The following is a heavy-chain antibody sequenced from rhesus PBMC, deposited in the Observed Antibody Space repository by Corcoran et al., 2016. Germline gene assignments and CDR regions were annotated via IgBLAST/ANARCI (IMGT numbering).Heavy chain of an antibody. D-gene: IGHD6-25*01. CDR3: ARGDSGSWGDFDY. V-gene: IGHV4-73*01. Sequence: QVQLQQWGEGLVKPSETLSLTCAAYGGSISGYYYRSWNRRPPGKGLEWIGYIYGSSGSTNYNPSLKNRVTISKDTSKSQFSLKLSSVTAADTAVYYCARGDSGSWGDFDYWGQGVLVTVSS. CDR2: IYGSSGST. J-gene: IGHJ4*01. CDR1: GGSISGYYY.